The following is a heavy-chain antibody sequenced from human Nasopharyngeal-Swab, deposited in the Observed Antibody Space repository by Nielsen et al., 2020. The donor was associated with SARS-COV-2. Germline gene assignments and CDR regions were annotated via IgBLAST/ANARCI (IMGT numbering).Heavy chain of an antibody. D-gene: IGHD3-3*01. V-gene: IGHV3-21*01. CDR3: ARSGELRFLEWLNTRPDY. J-gene: IGHJ4*02. CDR2: ISSSSSYI. Sequence: LSLTCAASGFPFSSYSMNWVRQAPGKGLEWVSSISSSSSYIYYADSVKGRFTISRDNAKNSLYLQMNSLRAEDTAVYYCARSGELRFLEWLNTRPDYWGQGTLVTASS. CDR1: GFPFSSYS.